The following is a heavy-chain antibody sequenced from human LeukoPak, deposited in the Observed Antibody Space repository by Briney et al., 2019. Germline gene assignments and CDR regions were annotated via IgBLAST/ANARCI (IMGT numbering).Heavy chain of an antibody. D-gene: IGHD5-18*01. V-gene: IGHV3-11*04. J-gene: IGHJ4*02. CDR3: ARDRRVQLWSPAGFDY. CDR1: GFTFSDYY. CDR2: ISSSGDTI. Sequence: GGSLRLSCAASGFTFSDYYMSWIRQAPGKGLEWISYISSSGDTIFYADSVKGRFTISRDNAKNSLYLQMNSLRADDTAVYYCARDRRVQLWSPAGFDYWGQGTLVTVSS.